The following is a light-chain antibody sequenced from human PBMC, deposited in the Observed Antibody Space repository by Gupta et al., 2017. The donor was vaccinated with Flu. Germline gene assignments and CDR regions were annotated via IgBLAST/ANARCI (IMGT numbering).Light chain of an antibody. CDR1: QSVSSSY. J-gene: IGKJ2*01. CDR2: GAS. Sequence: EIVLTQAPGTLSLSPGDRATLSCRASQSVSSSYLAWYQQKPGQAPRLLIYGASSRATGIPDRFSGSGSGTDFTLTISRLEPEDFAVYYCQQYGSSPPYTCGQGTKLEIK. V-gene: IGKV3-20*01. CDR3: QQYGSSPPYT.